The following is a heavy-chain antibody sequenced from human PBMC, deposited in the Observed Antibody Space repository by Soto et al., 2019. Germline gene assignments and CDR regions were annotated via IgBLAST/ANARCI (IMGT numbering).Heavy chain of an antibody. CDR1: GGSITSHY. CDR3: ARESAGSGKNNWFDP. V-gene: IGHV4-59*11. CDR2: VYYSGST. J-gene: IGHJ5*02. D-gene: IGHD3-10*01. Sequence: SSDTLSLTCTVSGGSITSHYWSWIRQPPGKGLEWIGFVYYSGSTKYNPSLKSRVTLSVDMSQNQLSLKLSSVTAADTAVYYCARESAGSGKNNWFDPWGQGTLVTVSS.